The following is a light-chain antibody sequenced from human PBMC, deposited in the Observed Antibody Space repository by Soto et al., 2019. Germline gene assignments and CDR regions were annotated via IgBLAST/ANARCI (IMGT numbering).Light chain of an antibody. J-gene: IGKJ1*01. CDR3: QQYYITPWT. Sequence: AIRMTQSPSSLSASTGDRVTITCRASQGISSYLAWYQQKPGKAPKLLIYAASTLQSGVPSRFSGSGSGTDFTLTISCLQSEDFATYYCQQYYITPWTSGQGTKVDIK. CDR2: AAS. V-gene: IGKV1-8*01. CDR1: QGISSY.